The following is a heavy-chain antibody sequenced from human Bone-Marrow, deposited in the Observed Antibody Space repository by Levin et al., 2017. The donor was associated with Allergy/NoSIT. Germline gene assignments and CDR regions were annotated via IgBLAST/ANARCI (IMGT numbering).Heavy chain of an antibody. J-gene: IGHJ4*02. V-gene: IGHV1-18*01. CDR3: ARRAESYYGSGSYFENN. CDR1: GYTFTSYG. Sequence: GESLKISCKASGYTFTSYGISWVRQAPGQGLEWMGWISAYNGNTNYAQKLQGRVTMTTDTSTSTAYMELRSLRSDDTAVYYCARRAESYYGSGSYFENNWGQGTLVTVSS. CDR2: ISAYNGNT. D-gene: IGHD3-10*01.